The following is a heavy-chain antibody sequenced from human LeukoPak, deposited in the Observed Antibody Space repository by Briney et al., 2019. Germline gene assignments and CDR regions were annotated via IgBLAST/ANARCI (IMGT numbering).Heavy chain of an antibody. Sequence: GGSLRLSCEASGFTSSDPYMSWIRQPPGKGRECLSYISGSGTDINYADSVRGRFTISRDNAKNLLYLQLNYLRLEDTAVYYCARTARHLDYWGQGTLVTVSS. V-gene: IGHV3-11*04. CDR2: ISGSGTDI. CDR1: GFTSSDPY. J-gene: IGHJ4*02. D-gene: IGHD5-18*01. CDR3: ARTARHLDY.